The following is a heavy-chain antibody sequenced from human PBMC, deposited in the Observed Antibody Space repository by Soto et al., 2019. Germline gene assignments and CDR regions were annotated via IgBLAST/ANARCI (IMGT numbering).Heavy chain of an antibody. D-gene: IGHD3-3*01. J-gene: IGHJ6*03. CDR2: IYSDGST. V-gene: IGHV3-66*01. Sequence: GGSLRLSCAASGFTVSSNYMSWSRQAPGKGLDWVSVIYSDGSTYFAESVKGRFTISRAISKNTLYLQMNSLRAEDTAVYYCARAFTISDYYMDVWGKGTTVTVSS. CDR1: GFTVSSNY. CDR3: ARAFTISDYYMDV.